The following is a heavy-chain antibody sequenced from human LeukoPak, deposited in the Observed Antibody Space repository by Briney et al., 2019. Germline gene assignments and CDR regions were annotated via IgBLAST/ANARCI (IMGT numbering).Heavy chain of an antibody. D-gene: IGHD3-22*01. CDR3: ARDCDRSGYFCY. Sequence: ASVKVSCKASGYTFTSYYMHWVRQAPGQGLEWMGIINPSGGSTSYAQKFQGRVTMTTDTSTSTAYMELRSLRSDDTAVYYCARDCDRSGYFCYWGQGTLVTVSS. CDR1: GYTFTSYY. V-gene: IGHV1-46*01. CDR2: INPSGGST. J-gene: IGHJ4*02.